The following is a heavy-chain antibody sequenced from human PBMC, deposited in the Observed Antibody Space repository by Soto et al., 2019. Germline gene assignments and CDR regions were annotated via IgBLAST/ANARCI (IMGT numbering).Heavy chain of an antibody. D-gene: IGHD6-13*01. CDR3: AKDRLKLAPHYFDY. Sequence: GGPLRLSCAASEFTFSSYAMTWVRQAPGKGLEWVSAISGSGVSTYYADSVKGRFTISRDNSKNTLYLQMNSLRAEDTAVYYCAKDRLKLAPHYFDYWGQGTLVTVSS. V-gene: IGHV3-23*01. CDR2: ISGSGVST. CDR1: EFTFSSYA. J-gene: IGHJ4*02.